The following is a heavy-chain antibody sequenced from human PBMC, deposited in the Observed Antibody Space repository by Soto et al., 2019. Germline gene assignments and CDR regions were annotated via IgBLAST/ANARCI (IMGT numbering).Heavy chain of an antibody. J-gene: IGHJ5*02. D-gene: IGHD2-2*01. CDR1: GSSIISYH. CDR2: IHYSGSA. V-gene: IGHV4-59*12. CDR3: ARGVGGSSLNWFDP. Sequence: SDTLSLTCTFSGSSIISYHWTWSRKSPEPGLERTGNIHYSGSANYNPSVNCRHTMSVARSKSQFSMKLASVTAADTAVYYCARGVGGSSLNWFDPWGQGTRVTAPQ.